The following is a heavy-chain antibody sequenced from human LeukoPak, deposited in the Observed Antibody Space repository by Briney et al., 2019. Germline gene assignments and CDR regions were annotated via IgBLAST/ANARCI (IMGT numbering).Heavy chain of an antibody. CDR3: ARGGSGWYAFDS. CDR2: IDSGGYT. Sequence: GGSLRLSCAASRFTVSSSYMNWVRQAPGKGLEWVSLIDSGGYTYYADSVKGRSTISRDNSKNTLYLQMSSLRVEDTAVYYCARGGSGWYAFDSWGQGTLVTVSS. J-gene: IGHJ4*02. V-gene: IGHV3-66*01. CDR1: RFTVSSSY. D-gene: IGHD6-19*01.